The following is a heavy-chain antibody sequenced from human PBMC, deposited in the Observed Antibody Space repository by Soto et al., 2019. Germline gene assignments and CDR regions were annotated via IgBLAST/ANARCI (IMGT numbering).Heavy chain of an antibody. Sequence: GGSLRLSCAASGFTFSSYAMSWVRQAPGKGLEWVSAISGSGGSTYYADSVKGRFTISRDNSKNTLYLQMSSLRAEDTAVYYCAKDRVVATTYNWFDPWGQGTLVTVSS. CDR2: ISGSGGST. D-gene: IGHD5-12*01. CDR1: GFTFSSYA. V-gene: IGHV3-23*01. J-gene: IGHJ5*02. CDR3: AKDRVVATTYNWFDP.